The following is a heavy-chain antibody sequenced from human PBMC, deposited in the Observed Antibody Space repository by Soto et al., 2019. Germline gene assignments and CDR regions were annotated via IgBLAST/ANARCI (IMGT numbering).Heavy chain of an antibody. CDR1: GFSVSDYG. CDR3: ARNVDDRSNWEAAFDH. Sequence: GGSLRLSCAASGFSVSDYGMHWVRQAPGKGLEWVAVIWYDGSNKYYADSVRGRFTISRDTSKNTLYLQMNSLRGEDTAVYYCARNVDDRSNWEAAFDHWGQGT. D-gene: IGHD1-1*01. J-gene: IGHJ4*02. CDR2: IWYDGSNK. V-gene: IGHV3-33*01.